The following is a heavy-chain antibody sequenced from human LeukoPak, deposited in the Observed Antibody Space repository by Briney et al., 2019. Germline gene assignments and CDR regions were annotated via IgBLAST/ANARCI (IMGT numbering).Heavy chain of an antibody. V-gene: IGHV4-59*01. CDR3: AREDPQTTVPEGMDV. Sequence: PSETLSLTCSVSGGSISNYYWIWIRQSPGKGLEWIGYIYYSGTTNSNPSLKSRVTISVDTSKNQFSLQLRSVTAADTAVYYCAREDPQTTVPEGMDVWGQGTTVIVSS. CDR1: GGSISNYY. D-gene: IGHD4-17*01. CDR2: IYYSGTT. J-gene: IGHJ6*02.